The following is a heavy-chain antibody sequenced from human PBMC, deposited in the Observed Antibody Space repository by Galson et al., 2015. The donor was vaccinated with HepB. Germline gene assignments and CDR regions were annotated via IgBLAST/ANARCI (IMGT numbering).Heavy chain of an antibody. CDR3: ARGQGVYYHYAKDV. Sequence: SLRLSCAVSGFTLRYHWMHWVRQAPGEGLVWVSRLNSDGSTTDYADPVKGRFTISRDNVKNTLYLQMNNLRAEDTAVYYCARGQGVYYHYAKDVWGPGTTVTVS. D-gene: IGHD6-13*01. CDR2: LNSDGSTT. J-gene: IGHJ6*02. CDR1: GFTLRYHW. V-gene: IGHV3-74*01.